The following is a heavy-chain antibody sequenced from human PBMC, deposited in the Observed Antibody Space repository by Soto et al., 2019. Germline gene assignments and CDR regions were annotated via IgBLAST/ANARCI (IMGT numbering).Heavy chain of an antibody. CDR1: VDSISSGGYS. J-gene: IGHJ3*02. CDR3: ARTPDI. CDR2: IYHSGST. V-gene: IGHV4-30-2*01. Sequence: SDTLSLTSAAPVDSISSGGYSWSWIRQPPGKGLEWIGYIYHSGSTYYNPSLKSRVTISVDRSKNQFSLKLSSVTAADTAVYYCARTPDIWGQGTMVT.